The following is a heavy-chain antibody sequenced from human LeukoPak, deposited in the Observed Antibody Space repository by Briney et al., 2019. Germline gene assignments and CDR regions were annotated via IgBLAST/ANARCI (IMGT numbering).Heavy chain of an antibody. CDR1: GYTFTGYY. V-gene: IGHV1-2*06. CDR3: AGDSRVSGDY. J-gene: IGHJ4*02. Sequence: EASVKVSCKTSGYTFTGYYIHWVRQAPGQGLEWLGRIDPNSGGTSYAHNFQGRVTMTRDTSISTAYMDLSSLRSDDRAVYYCAGDSRVSGDYWGQGTLVTVSS. CDR2: IDPNSGGT. D-gene: IGHD2-2*01.